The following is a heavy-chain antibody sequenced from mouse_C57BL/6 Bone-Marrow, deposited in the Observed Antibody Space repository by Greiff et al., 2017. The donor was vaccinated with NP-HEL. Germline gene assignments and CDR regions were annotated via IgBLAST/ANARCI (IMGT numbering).Heavy chain of an antibody. D-gene: IGHD2-4*01. J-gene: IGHJ4*01. CDR3: ARQGYYDYDVDAMDY. CDR1: GFTFSSYG. V-gene: IGHV5-6*01. CDR2: ISSGGSYT. Sequence: EVKLQESGGDLVKPGGSLKLSCAASGFTFSSYGMSWVRQTPDKRLEWVATISSGGSYTYYPDSVKGRFTISRDNAKNTLYLQMSSLKSEDTAMYYCARQGYYDYDVDAMDYWGQGTSVTVSS.